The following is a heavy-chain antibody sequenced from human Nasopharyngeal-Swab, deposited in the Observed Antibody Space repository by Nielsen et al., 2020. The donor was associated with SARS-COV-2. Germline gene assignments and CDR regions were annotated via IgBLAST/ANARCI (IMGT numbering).Heavy chain of an antibody. D-gene: IGHD3-9*01. CDR1: GGSFSGYY. V-gene: IGHV4-34*01. Sequence: SETLSLTCAVYGGSFSGYYWSWIRQPPGKGLEWTGEINHSGSTNYNPSLKSRVTISVDTSKNQFSLKLSSVTAADTAVYYCVRGPRILTGYRRGWFDPWGQGTLVTVSS. CDR3: VRGPRILTGYRRGWFDP. CDR2: INHSGST. J-gene: IGHJ5*02.